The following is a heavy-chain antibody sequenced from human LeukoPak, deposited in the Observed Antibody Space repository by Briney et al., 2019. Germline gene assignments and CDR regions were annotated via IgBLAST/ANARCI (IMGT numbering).Heavy chain of an antibody. CDR3: ARDRLYGDYDSNFDF. CDR1: GFTFSSYS. J-gene: IGHJ4*02. CDR2: ISGNGQYI. Sequence: GGSLRLSCAASGFTFSSYSMNWVRQAPGKGLEWVSSISGNGQYIFYADSLKGRFTISRDNAKNSVYLQMDNLKVEDTALYYCARDRLYGDYDSNFDFWGQGTLVTVSS. D-gene: IGHD4-17*01. V-gene: IGHV3-21*06.